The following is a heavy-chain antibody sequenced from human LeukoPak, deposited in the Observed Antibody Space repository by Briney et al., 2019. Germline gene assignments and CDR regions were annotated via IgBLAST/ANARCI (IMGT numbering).Heavy chain of an antibody. J-gene: IGHJ6*02. V-gene: IGHV1-18*01. Sequence: ASVKVSCKASGYTFTSYGISWVRQAPGQGLEWMGWISAYNGNTNYAQKLQGRVTMTTDTSTSTAYMELRSLRSDDTAVYYCGREAPTYYYGSGTNYYYYYGMDVWGQGTTVTVSS. CDR3: GREAPTYYYGSGTNYYYYYGMDV. CDR1: GYTFTSYG. CDR2: ISAYNGNT. D-gene: IGHD3-10*01.